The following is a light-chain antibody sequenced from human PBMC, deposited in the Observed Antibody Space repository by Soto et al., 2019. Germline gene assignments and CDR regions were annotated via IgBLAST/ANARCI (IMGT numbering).Light chain of an antibody. CDR1: DSIDRY. J-gene: IGKJ3*01. CDR3: QRTYNAPFT. CDR2: AAS. Sequence: DIQMTQSPSSLSAFVGDTVTISCRATDSIDRYLNWYQQKPGQAPSVLITAASTLESGVPSRFSGSGSGTDFTLTINNLQPEDFATYYCQRTYNAPFTFGPGTKVAI. V-gene: IGKV1-39*01.